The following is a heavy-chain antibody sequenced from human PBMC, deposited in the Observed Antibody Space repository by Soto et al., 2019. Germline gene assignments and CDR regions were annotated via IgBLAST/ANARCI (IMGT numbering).Heavy chain of an antibody. CDR2: INPNSGGT. D-gene: IGHD6-19*01. CDR1: GYTLTGYY. Sequence: ASVKVSCKASGYTLTGYYMHWVRQAPGQGLEWMGWINPNSGGTNYAQKFQGWVTMTRDTSISTAYMELSRLRSGDTAVYYCARDLYSSGPYFQHWGQGTLVTVSS. CDR3: ARDLYSSGPYFQH. V-gene: IGHV1-2*04. J-gene: IGHJ1*01.